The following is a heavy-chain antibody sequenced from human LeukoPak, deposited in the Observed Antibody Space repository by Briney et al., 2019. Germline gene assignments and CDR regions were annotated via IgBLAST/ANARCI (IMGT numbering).Heavy chain of an antibody. CDR3: ARVSNRGYCSGGSCYPPHYGMDV. D-gene: IGHD2-15*01. CDR2: INHSGST. CDR1: GFTFSSYS. V-gene: IGHV4-34*01. J-gene: IGHJ6*02. Sequence: GSLRLSCAASGFTFSSYSMNWVRQPPGKGLEWIGEINHSGSTNYNPSLKSRVTISVDTSKNQFSLKLSSVTAADTAVYYCARVSNRGYCSGGSCYPPHYGMDVWGQGTTDTVSS.